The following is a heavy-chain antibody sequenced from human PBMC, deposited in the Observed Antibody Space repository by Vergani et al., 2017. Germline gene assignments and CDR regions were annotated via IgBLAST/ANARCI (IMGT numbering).Heavy chain of an antibody. D-gene: IGHD3-22*01. J-gene: IGHJ4*02. CDR1: GFTFSSYS. CDR2: ISSSSSYI. V-gene: IGHV3-21*04. Sequence: VQLVQSGGGLVKPGGSLRLSCAASGFTFSSYSMNWVRQAPGKGLEWVSSISSSSSYIYYADSVKGRFTISRDNAKNSLYLQMNSLRAEDTAVYYCARDSYYYDSSGYYPPGYWGQGTLVTVSS. CDR3: ARDSYYYDSSGYYPPGY.